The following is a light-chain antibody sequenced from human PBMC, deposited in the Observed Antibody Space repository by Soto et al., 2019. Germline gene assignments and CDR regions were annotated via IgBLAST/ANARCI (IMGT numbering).Light chain of an antibody. CDR1: QSLSSN. Sequence: EIVLTQFPDTLYVSPGERATLSCRASQSLSSNVAWYQQRPGQAPRLLIYATSSRASDVPARFGGSGSGTEFTLTIASLQSEDFAIYYCQQYNHWPRMLSLGGGTKVDIK. CDR2: ATS. V-gene: IGKV3-15*01. CDR3: QQYNHWPRMLS. J-gene: IGKJ4*01.